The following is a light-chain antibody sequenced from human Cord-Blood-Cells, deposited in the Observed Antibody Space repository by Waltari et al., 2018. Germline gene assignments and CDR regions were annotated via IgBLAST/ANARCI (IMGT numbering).Light chain of an antibody. J-gene: IGKJ2*01. Sequence: EIVLTQSPGTPSLSPGERATLSSRASQSVSSSYLAWYQQKPGQAPRLLIYGASSRATGIPDRFSGSGSGTDFTLTISRLEPEDFAVYYCQQYGSSPPYTFGQGTKLEIK. CDR2: GAS. CDR3: QQYGSSPPYT. CDR1: QSVSSSY. V-gene: IGKV3-20*01.